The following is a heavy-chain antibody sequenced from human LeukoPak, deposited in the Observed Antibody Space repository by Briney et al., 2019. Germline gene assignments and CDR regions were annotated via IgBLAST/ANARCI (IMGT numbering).Heavy chain of an antibody. CDR2: IYYSGST. J-gene: IGHJ6*02. CDR3: ARGRVTYXYXYYGMDV. Sequence: SETLSLTCTVSGGSISSYYWSWIRQPPGKGLEWIGYIYYSGSTNYNPSLKSRVTISVDTSKNQFSLKLSSVTAADTAVYYCARGRVTYXYXYYGMDVWGQXTTVTVSS. V-gene: IGHV4-59*01. CDR1: GGSISSYY.